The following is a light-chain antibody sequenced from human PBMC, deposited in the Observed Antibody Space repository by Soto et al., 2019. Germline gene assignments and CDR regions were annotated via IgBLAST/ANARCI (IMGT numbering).Light chain of an antibody. V-gene: IGKV1-5*03. Sequence: DIQMTQSPSTLPASVGDRVTITCRASQSISNWLAWYQQKPGKVPKLLIYKASSLESGVPSRFSGSGSGTEFSLTISSLQPDDFATYYCQQYHLYWTFGQRTKVEIK. CDR1: QSISNW. J-gene: IGKJ1*01. CDR3: QQYHLYWT. CDR2: KAS.